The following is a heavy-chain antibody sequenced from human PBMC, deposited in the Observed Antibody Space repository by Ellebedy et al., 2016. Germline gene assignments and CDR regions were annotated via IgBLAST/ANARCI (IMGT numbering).Heavy chain of an antibody. J-gene: IGHJ4*02. CDR1: GYTFTGNY. CDR2: INPRSGGT. Sequence: ASVKVSXXTSGYTFTGNYIHWVRQAPGQGLEWLGWINPRSGGTHFAQKFQGRVTMTADTSISTVYLEMSSLRSDDTAVYYCARDSGHSGADADFWGQGALVTVSS. CDR3: ARDSGHSGADADF. V-gene: IGHV1-2*02. D-gene: IGHD6-19*01.